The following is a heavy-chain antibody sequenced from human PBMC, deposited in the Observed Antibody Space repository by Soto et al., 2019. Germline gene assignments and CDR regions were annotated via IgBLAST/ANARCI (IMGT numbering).Heavy chain of an antibody. CDR2: INHSGST. D-gene: IGHD2-15*01. CDR1: GGSFSGYY. CDR3: ARGLVVVAATVEGGSFDP. V-gene: IGHV4-34*01. J-gene: IGHJ5*02. Sequence: SETLSLTCAVYGGSFSGYYWGWIRQPPGKGLEWIGEINHSGSTNYNPSLKSRVTISVDTSKNQFSLKLSSVTAADTAVYYCARGLVVVAATVEGGSFDPWGQGTLVTVSS.